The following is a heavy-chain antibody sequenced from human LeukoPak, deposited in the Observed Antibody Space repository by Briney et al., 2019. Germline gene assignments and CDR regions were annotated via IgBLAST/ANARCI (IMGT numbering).Heavy chain of an antibody. J-gene: IGHJ4*02. CDR3: ASTPNGVAAIYFDY. Sequence: GGSLRLSCAASGFTFSSYGMHWVRQAPGKGLEWVAVISYDGSNKYYADSVKGRFTISRDNAKNTLYLQMNSLRAGDTAVYYCASTPNGVAAIYFDYWGQGTLVTVSS. D-gene: IGHD2-15*01. V-gene: IGHV3-30*03. CDR1: GFTFSSYG. CDR2: ISYDGSNK.